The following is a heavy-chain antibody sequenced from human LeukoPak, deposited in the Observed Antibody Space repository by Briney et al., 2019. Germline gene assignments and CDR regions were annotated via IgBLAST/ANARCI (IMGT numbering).Heavy chain of an antibody. CDR3: ARARGIDLESRGVDY. V-gene: IGHV3-48*03. CDR1: GFTFSSYE. CDR2: ISSSGSTI. Sequence: GGSLRLSCAASGFTFSSYEMNWVRQAPGKGLEWVSYISSSGSTIYYAGSVKGRFTISRDNAKNSLYLQMNSLRAEDTAVYYCARARGIDLESRGVDYWGQGTLVTVSS. J-gene: IGHJ4*02. D-gene: IGHD3-10*01.